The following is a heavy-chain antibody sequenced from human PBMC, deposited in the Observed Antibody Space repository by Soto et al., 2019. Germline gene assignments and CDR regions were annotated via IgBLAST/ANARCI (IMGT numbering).Heavy chain of an antibody. D-gene: IGHD6-13*01. V-gene: IGHV4-31*03. J-gene: IGHJ4*02. CDR3: ARSFGVAAAAPFAY. CDR1: GGSISSGGYY. Sequence: QVQLQESGPGLVKPSHTLSLTCTVSGGSISSGGYYWSWIRQHPGKGLEWIGYIYYSGSTYYNPSLKSRVTIPLDTLKNQFSLKLGSVTAGDPAVYSVARSFGVAAAAPFAYWGREPWSPSPQ. CDR2: IYYSGST.